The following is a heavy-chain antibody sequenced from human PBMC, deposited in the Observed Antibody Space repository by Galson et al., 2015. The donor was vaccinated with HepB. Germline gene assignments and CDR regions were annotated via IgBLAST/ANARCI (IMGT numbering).Heavy chain of an antibody. CDR2: IRSRANNYAT. Sequence: SLRLSCAASGFTFSGSAMHWVRQASGKGLEWVGRIRSRANNYATAYAASVRGRFTISRDDSKNTAYLQMNSLKTGDTAVYYCSRHAPSILEWADSFDIWGQGTMVTVSS. V-gene: IGHV3-73*01. CDR1: GFTFSGSA. J-gene: IGHJ3*02. D-gene: IGHD3-3*01. CDR3: SRHAPSILEWADSFDI.